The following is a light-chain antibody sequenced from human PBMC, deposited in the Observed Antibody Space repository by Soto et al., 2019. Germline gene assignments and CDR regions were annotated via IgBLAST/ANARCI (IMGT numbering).Light chain of an antibody. CDR3: QQYNSYWHT. J-gene: IGKJ2*01. CDR1: QSISSW. Sequence: DIQMTQSPSTLSASVGDRVTITCRASQSISSWLAWYQQKPGKAPTLLIYDASSLESGVPSRFSGSGSGTEFTLTISSLQPDDFATYYCQQYNSYWHTFGQGTKLEIK. CDR2: DAS. V-gene: IGKV1-5*01.